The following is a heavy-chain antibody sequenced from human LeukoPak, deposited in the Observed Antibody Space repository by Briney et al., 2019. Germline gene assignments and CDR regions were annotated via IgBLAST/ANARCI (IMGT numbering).Heavy chain of an antibody. D-gene: IGHD7-27*01. CDR2: INPNSGGT. V-gene: IGHV1-2*02. Sequence: ASVKVSCKASGYTFTGYYMHWVRQAPGQGLEWMGWINPNSGGTNYAQKFQGRVTMTRDTSISTAYMEQSRLRSDDTAVYYCAKEPRCQADLGCYYYMDVWGKGTTVTVSS. CDR1: GYTFTGYY. J-gene: IGHJ6*03. CDR3: AKEPRCQADLGCYYYMDV.